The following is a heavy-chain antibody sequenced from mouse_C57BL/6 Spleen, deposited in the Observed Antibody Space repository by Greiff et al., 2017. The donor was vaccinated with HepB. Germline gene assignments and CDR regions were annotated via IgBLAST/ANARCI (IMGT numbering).Heavy chain of an antibody. Sequence: EVQVVESGGGLVKPGGSLKLSCAASGFTFSDYGMHWVRQAPEKWLEWVAYISTGSSTIYYAHTVKGRFTISTDNAKNTLFLQMTTLRSEDTAMYYCARSTMHDYWGQGTTLTVSS. CDR3: ARSTMHDY. CDR1: GFTFSDYG. J-gene: IGHJ2*01. D-gene: IGHD2-1*01. CDR2: ISTGSSTI. V-gene: IGHV5-17*01.